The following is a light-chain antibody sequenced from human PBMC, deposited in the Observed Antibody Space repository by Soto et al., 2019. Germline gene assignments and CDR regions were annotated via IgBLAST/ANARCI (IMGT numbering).Light chain of an antibody. V-gene: IGKV3-20*01. J-gene: IGKJ1*01. CDR3: QQYGSSRWT. CDR1: QSVSSTY. CDR2: AAS. Sequence: PGERATLSCRASQSVSSTYLAWYQQKPGQAPRPLISAASSRATGTPDRFSGSGSGTDFTLTISRLEPEDFAVYYCQQYGSSRWTFGQGTKLGIK.